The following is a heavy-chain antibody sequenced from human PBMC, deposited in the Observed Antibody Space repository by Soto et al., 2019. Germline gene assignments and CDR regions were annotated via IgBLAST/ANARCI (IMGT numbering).Heavy chain of an antibody. J-gene: IGHJ5*02. CDR2: ISSSGSTK. D-gene: IGHD3-22*01. V-gene: IGHV3-11*01. CDR3: ARGSSYGESAENWFDP. CDR1: GFTFSYYY. Sequence: GGSLRLCCAVSGFTFSYYYMSWIRQAPGKGLEWVSYISSSGSTKDYADSVKGRVTISRDNAKNSLYLQMNRLRADDTALYYCARGSSYGESAENWFDPWGQGTLVTVS.